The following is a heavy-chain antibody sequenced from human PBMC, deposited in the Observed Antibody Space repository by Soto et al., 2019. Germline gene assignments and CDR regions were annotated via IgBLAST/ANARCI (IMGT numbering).Heavy chain of an antibody. CDR1: GFTFSDNY. D-gene: IGHD5-12*01. CDR2: ITSSRSNFT. V-gene: IGHV3-11*06. J-gene: IGHJ4*02. Sequence: QVQLVESGGGLVKPGGSLRLSCAASGFTFSDNYMSWIRQAPGKGLEWVSYITSSRSNFTNYADSVKGRFTISRDNAKNSVYLQMDSLRVEDTAVYYCVRDRGYSGFFYWGQGVLVTVSA. CDR3: VRDRGYSGFFY.